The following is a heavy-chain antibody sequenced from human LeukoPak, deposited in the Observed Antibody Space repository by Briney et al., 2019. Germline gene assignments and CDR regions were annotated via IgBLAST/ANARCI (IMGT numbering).Heavy chain of an antibody. CDR3: ARGTTAATPYYFAF. CDR1: GDTFTGYY. Sequence: ASVKVSCKASGDTFTGYYMHWVRQAPGQGLEWLGWINPNSGGTNYAQKFQGRVTLTRDMSISTAYMELSGLTSDDTAIYYCARGTTAATPYYFAFWGQGTQVTVSS. J-gene: IGHJ4*02. CDR2: INPNSGGT. D-gene: IGHD2-15*01. V-gene: IGHV1-2*02.